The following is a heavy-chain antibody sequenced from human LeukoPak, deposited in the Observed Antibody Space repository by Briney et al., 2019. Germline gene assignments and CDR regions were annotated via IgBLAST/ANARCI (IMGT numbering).Heavy chain of an antibody. CDR3: AKVGIAAAGTPPNYYYYGMDV. Sequence: GGSLRLSCAASGFTFSSYAMSWVRQTPGKGQEWVSAISGSGGSTYYADSVKGRFTISRDNSKNTLFLQMNSLRAEDTALHYCAKVGIAAAGTPPNYYYYGMDVWGQGTTVTVSS. J-gene: IGHJ6*02. V-gene: IGHV3-23*01. CDR1: GFTFSSYA. CDR2: ISGSGGST. D-gene: IGHD6-13*01.